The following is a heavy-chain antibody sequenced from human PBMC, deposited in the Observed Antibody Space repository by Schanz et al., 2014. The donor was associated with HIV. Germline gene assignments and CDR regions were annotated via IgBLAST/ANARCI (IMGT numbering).Heavy chain of an antibody. D-gene: IGHD3-22*01. CDR1: GYTFSSYG. CDR2: ISAYNGNT. CDR3: ARDSTDYYDSSGYQY. V-gene: IGHV1-18*04. J-gene: IGHJ4*02. Sequence: QVQLVQSGAEVKKPGASVKVSCKASGYTFSSYGISWVRQAPGQGLEWMGWISAYNGNTNYAQNLQGRVTMTTDTFTSTAYMELRSLTSDEPAVYYCARDSTDYYDSSGYQYWGQGTLVTVSS.